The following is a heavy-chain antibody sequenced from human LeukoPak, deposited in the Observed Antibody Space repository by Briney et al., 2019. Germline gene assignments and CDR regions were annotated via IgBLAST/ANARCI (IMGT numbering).Heavy chain of an antibody. V-gene: IGHV4-4*07. CDR3: ARDNPPGSYDY. Sequence: PSVTVSLTCNVSGASVSTHSWTWIRQPAGKRLEWIGRIHASGSDNYNPSLKSRVAMSVDTSNNQFSLKVTSVTAADTAVYYCARDNPPGSYDYWGQGTLVTVSS. J-gene: IGHJ4*02. CDR2: IHASGSD. CDR1: GASVSTHS. D-gene: IGHD1-1*01.